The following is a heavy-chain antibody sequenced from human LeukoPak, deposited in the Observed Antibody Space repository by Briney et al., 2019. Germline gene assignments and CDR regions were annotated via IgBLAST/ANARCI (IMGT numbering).Heavy chain of an antibody. CDR1: GFTFSSYG. CDR3: AKVIVVVPARDYYFDY. V-gene: IGHV3-33*06. Sequence: GGSLRLSCAASGFTFSSYGMHWVRQAPGKGLEWVAVIWYDGSNKYYADSVKGRFTISRDNSKNTLYLQMNSLRAEDTAVYYCAKVIVVVPARDYYFDYWGQGTLVTVSS. CDR2: IWYDGSNK. D-gene: IGHD2-2*01. J-gene: IGHJ4*02.